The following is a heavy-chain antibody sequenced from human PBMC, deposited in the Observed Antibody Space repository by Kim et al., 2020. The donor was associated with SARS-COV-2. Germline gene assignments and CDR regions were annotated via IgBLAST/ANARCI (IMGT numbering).Heavy chain of an antibody. V-gene: IGHV3-30-3*01. J-gene: IGHJ6*02. CDR2: ISYDRSNK. Sequence: GGSLRLSCAASGFTFSSYAMHWVRQAPGKGLEWVAVISYDRSNKYYADSVKGRFTISRDNSKNTLYLQMNSLRAEDTAVYYCARAMTGGYYYGMDVWGQGTTVTVSS. CDR1: GFTFSSYA. D-gene: IGHD3-9*01. CDR3: ARAMTGGYYYGMDV.